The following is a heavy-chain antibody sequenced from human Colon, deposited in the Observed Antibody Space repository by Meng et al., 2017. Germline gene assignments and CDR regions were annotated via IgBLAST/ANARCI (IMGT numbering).Heavy chain of an antibody. CDR1: GGSISSYY. V-gene: IGHV4-59*01. CDR3: AGDGSGRVAWFDP. Sequence: QLQLQSSGPGLVKPSETLVLTCIFSGGSISSYYWSWIRQPPGKGLEWIGYIYYSGSTNYNPSLKSRVTISVDTSKNQFSLKLSSVTAADTAVYYCAGDGSGRVAWFDPWGQGTLVTVSS. J-gene: IGHJ5*02. CDR2: IYYSGST. D-gene: IGHD3-10*01.